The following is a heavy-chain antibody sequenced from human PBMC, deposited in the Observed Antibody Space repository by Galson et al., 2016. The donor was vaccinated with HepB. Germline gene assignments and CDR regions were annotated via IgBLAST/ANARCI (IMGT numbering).Heavy chain of an antibody. Sequence: SLRLSCAGSGFTFSSYSMNWVRQAPGKGLEWVSSISSSSYYIYYADSVKGRFTISRDNAKNSLYLQMNSLRAQDTAVYYCARGYDYGAPKGDYWGQGTLVTVSS. CDR3: ARGYDYGAPKGDY. D-gene: IGHD4-17*01. J-gene: IGHJ4*02. V-gene: IGHV3-21*01. CDR1: GFTFSSYS. CDR2: ISSSSYYI.